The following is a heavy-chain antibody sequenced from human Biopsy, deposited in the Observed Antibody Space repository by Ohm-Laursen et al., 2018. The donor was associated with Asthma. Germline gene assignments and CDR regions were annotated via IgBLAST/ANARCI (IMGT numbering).Heavy chain of an antibody. CDR3: ARTFHFWSPYHAEHYQL. CDR2: IWFDGSNK. D-gene: IGHD3-3*02. CDR1: GFTFGSYG. V-gene: IGHV3-33*01. J-gene: IGHJ1*01. Sequence: SLRLSCTASGFTFGSYGLHWVRQAPGKGLEWVADIWFDGSNKHYADSVKGRFTISRDNSKNTLYLQMNSLRAEDTALYYCARTFHFWSPYHAEHYQLWGQGTLVTVSS.